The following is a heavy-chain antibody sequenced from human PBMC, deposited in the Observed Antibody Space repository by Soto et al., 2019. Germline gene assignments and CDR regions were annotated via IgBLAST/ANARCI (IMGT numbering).Heavy chain of an antibody. CDR1: GGSFSSYP. CDR3: ARETVSSGYIDY. D-gene: IGHD3-22*01. Sequence: SFVQVSCTTSGGSFSSYPLCRVRDAPGQGLEWMGGIIPIFGTANYAQKFQGRVTITADESTSTAYMELSSLRSEDTAVYYCARETVSSGYIDYWGQGTLVTVSS. CDR2: IIPIFGTA. J-gene: IGHJ4*02. V-gene: IGHV1-69*01.